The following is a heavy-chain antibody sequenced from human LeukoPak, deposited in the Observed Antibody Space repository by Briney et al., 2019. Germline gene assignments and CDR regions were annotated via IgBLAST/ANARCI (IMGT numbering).Heavy chain of an antibody. V-gene: IGHV3-30*02. CDR2: VRSDGTTK. CDR3: VRDVVTEVVTLTTTDS. D-gene: IGHD2-21*02. CDR1: GFTFSSHG. Sequence: GGSLRLSCAASGFTFSSHGMHWVRQAPGKGLEWVAFVRSDGTTKYYADSVKGRFTISRDNSKNTMYLQMNSLKAEDTAVYYCVRDVVTEVVTLTTTDSWGQGTLVTVSS. J-gene: IGHJ4*02.